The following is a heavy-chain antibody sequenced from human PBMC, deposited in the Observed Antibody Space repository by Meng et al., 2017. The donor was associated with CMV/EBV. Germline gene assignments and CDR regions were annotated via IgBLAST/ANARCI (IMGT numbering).Heavy chain of an antibody. CDR1: GFTFSSYS. J-gene: IGHJ4*02. Sequence: GESLKISCAASGFTFSSYSMNWVRQAPGKGLEWVSSISSSSSYIYYADSVKGRFTISRDNAKNSLYLQMNSLRAEDTAVYYCAKDQAYGSGSYYNYFDYWGQGTLVTVSS. D-gene: IGHD3-10*01. CDR3: AKDQAYGSGSYYNYFDY. V-gene: IGHV3-21*01. CDR2: ISSSSSYI.